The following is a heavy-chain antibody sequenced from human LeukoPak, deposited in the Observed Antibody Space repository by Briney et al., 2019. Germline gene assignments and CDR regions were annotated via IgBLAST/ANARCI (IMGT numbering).Heavy chain of an antibody. J-gene: IGHJ4*01. Sequence: ASVKVSCKASGYTFSDYYLHWVRQAPGQGLEWMGWINPNSGGTNFAQKFRGKVTMTRDTSITTAYMELTRIKSDGTAVYYCARGGVRTAAYSLGYWGQGTLVTVSS. CDR3: ARGGVRTAAYSLGY. V-gene: IGHV1-2*02. CDR2: INPNSGGT. D-gene: IGHD6-13*01. CDR1: GYTFSDYY.